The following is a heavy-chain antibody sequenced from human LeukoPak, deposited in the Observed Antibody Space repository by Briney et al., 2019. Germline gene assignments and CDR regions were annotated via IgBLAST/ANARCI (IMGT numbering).Heavy chain of an antibody. J-gene: IGHJ4*02. CDR1: GGSISSYY. CDR2: NYSTGST. Sequence: SETLSLTCTVSGGSISSYYWSWIRQPAGKGLEWIGRNYSTGSTNYNPSLKSRVTMSVDTSKNQFSLRLRSVTAADTAVYYCARQIASAGTAGFDFWGQGALVTVSS. V-gene: IGHV4-4*07. CDR3: ARQIASAGTAGFDF. D-gene: IGHD6-13*01.